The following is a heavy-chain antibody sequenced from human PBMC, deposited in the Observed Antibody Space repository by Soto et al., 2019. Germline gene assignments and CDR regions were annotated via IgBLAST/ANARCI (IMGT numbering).Heavy chain of an antibody. CDR1: GGSISSGGYS. CDR3: ARGAVTNWFDP. Sequence: PSETLSLTCAVSGGSISSGGYSWGWIRQPPGKGLEWIGYIYHSGSTYYNPSLKSRVTISVDRSKNQFSLKLSSVTAADTAVYYCARGAVTNWFDPWGQGTLVTVSS. J-gene: IGHJ5*02. CDR2: IYHSGST. D-gene: IGHD4-17*01. V-gene: IGHV4-30-2*01.